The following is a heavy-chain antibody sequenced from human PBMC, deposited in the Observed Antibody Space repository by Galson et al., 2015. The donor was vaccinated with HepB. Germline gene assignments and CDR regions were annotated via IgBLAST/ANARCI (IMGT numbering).Heavy chain of an antibody. J-gene: IGHJ4*02. D-gene: IGHD3-3*01. CDR3: ARESLWSGYYYFDY. V-gene: IGHV1-69*10. Sequence: VKVSCKASGGTFSSNSISWVRQAPGQGLEWMGRITPMFGIAKYAQQFQGRVTITADKSTGTAYMELSSPRSDDTAVYYCARESLWSGYYYFDYWGQGTLVTVSS. CDR2: ITPMFGIA. CDR1: GGTFSSNS.